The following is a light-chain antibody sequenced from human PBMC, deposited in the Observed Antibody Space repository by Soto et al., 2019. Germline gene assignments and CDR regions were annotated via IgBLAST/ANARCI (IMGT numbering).Light chain of an antibody. CDR3: QQYNSWPPT. Sequence: EIVMTQSPATLSVSPVERATLSCRASQSVRSNLAWYQQKPGQAPRLLIYGVSTRATGTPARFSGSGSGTEFTLTISSLQSEDFAVYCCQQYNSWPPTFGQGTKVDIK. V-gene: IGKV3-15*01. CDR2: GVS. J-gene: IGKJ1*01. CDR1: QSVRSN.